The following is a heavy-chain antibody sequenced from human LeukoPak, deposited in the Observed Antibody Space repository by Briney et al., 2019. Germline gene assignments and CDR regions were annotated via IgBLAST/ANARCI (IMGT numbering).Heavy chain of an antibody. CDR3: SAGEGYYDSSDYYSAWAFNV. J-gene: IGHJ3*01. CDR1: GFTFSDYY. Sequence: GGSLILSCAASGFTFSDYYMSWIRQAPGKGLEWVSYISNSGNTIYYADSVKGRFTISRDNAKNSLYLQMNSLRAEDTAVYYCSAGEGYYDSSDYYSAWAFNVWGQGTMVTVSS. D-gene: IGHD3-22*01. V-gene: IGHV3-11*04. CDR2: ISNSGNTI.